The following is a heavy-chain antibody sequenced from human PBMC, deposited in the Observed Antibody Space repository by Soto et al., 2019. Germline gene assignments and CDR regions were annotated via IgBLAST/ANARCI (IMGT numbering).Heavy chain of an antibody. J-gene: IGHJ6*02. CDR3: ARGDRSASQPYYYYGMDV. D-gene: IGHD2-15*01. V-gene: IGHV1-18*04. Sequence: QVQLVQSGAEVKKPGASVKVSFKDSGYTFTSYGISWVRQAPGKGLEWMGWISAYNGNTNYAQQLQGRVTMTTDTSTRTAYMELRSLRSDDTAVYYCARGDRSASQPYYYYGMDVWGQGTTVTVSS. CDR2: ISAYNGNT. CDR1: GYTFTSYG.